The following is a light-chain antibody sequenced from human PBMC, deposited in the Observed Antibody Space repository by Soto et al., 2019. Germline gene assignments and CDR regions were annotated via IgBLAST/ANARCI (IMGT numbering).Light chain of an antibody. CDR1: QSVSTTY. Sequence: EIVLTQSPGTLSLSPGERATLSCRASQSVSTTYLAWYQQKAGQAHRLLISGAYSRATGVQDRFSGSGSGTDFTLTITRLEPEDFALYYCKQYGNSPITFGQGTRLEIK. CDR3: KQYGNSPIT. CDR2: GAY. V-gene: IGKV3-20*01. J-gene: IGKJ5*01.